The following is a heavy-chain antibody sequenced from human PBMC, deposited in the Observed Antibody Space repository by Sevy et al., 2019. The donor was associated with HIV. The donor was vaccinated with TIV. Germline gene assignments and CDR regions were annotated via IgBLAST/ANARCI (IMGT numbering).Heavy chain of an antibody. D-gene: IGHD3-3*01. J-gene: IGHJ4*02. CDR2: FDPEDGET. CDR3: ATGRKKGVITIFGVAIQDYFDY. V-gene: IGHV1-24*01. CDR1: GYTLTELS. Sequence: ASVKVSCKVSGYTLTELSMHWVRQAPGKGLEWMGGFDPEDGETIYAQKFQGRVTMTEDTSTDTAYMELSSLRSEDTAVYYCATGRKKGVITIFGVAIQDYFDYWGQGTLVTASS.